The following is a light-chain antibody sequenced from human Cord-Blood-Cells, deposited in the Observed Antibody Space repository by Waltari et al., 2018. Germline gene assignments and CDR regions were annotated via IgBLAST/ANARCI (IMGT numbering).Light chain of an antibody. CDR1: SSDVGGYNF. CDR3: SSYTSSSTLYV. Sequence: QSALTQPASVSGSPGQSITISCPGTSSDVGGYNFVSWYQQHPGKAPKLVIYDVSNRPAGVSSRFSGSKSGNTASLSISGLQAEDEADYYCSSYTSSSTLYVFGTGTKVTVL. J-gene: IGLJ1*01. V-gene: IGLV2-14*01. CDR2: DVS.